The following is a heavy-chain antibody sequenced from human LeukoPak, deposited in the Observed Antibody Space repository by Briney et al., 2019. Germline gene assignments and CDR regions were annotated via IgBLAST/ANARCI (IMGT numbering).Heavy chain of an antibody. CDR1: GGSISSSNW. CDR2: MYHSGST. D-gene: IGHD3-3*01. V-gene: IGHV4-4*02. Sequence: PSETLSLTCAVSGGSISSSNWWSWVRQPPGKGLEWIGEMYHSGSTNYNPSLKSRVTISVDTPKNLFSLNLSPVTAADTAVFYCARRGLTSIFGVEFSGGWFDLWGQGILVTVSS. J-gene: IGHJ5*02. CDR3: ARRGLTSIFGVEFSGGWFDL.